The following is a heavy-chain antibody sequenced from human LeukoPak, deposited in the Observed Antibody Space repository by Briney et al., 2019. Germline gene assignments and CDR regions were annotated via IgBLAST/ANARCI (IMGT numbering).Heavy chain of an antibody. CDR2: SNHFGST. J-gene: IGHJ6*02. D-gene: IGHD5-18*01. V-gene: IGHV4-34*01. CDR1: GESFSGYF. CDR3: PRGRLQLWSLPPPYHHYAIDV. Sequence: SETLSLTCAVSGESFSGYFWTWIRQPPGKGLEWIGESNHFGSTDYNPSLKSRVTISVDTSKKQFSLNVRSVTDADTAVYFCPRGRLQLWSLPPPYHHYAIDVWLQGTTVTVCS.